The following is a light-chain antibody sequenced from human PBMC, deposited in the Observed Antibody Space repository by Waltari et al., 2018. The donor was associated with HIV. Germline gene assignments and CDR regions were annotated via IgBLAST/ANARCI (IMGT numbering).Light chain of an antibody. Sequence: YDLTQPPSVSVSPGPTDSSTCTGARMRENFACWDQQMPCQSPVLVMYQDTKLPSRITELFSGYNSGNTATLTIIGTQSMDEADEYCQAWDSSTYVLFGGGTKLTVL. CDR3: QAWDSSTYVL. CDR2: QDT. J-gene: IGLJ2*01. CDR1: RMRENF. V-gene: IGLV3-1*01.